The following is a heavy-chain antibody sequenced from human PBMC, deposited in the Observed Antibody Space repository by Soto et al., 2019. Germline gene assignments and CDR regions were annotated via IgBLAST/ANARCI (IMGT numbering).Heavy chain of an antibody. CDR2: IYYTGST. CDR3: ARIEMPSIK. Sequence: SETLSLTCSVSGASIRSGGYYWSWLRQSPGKGLEWIGHIYYTGSTFYSPSLKSRLTISLDTSKNQFSLDLRSVTAADTAMYYCARIEMPSIKWGRGTLVTVSS. J-gene: IGHJ4*02. CDR1: GASIRSGGYY. D-gene: IGHD2-2*01. V-gene: IGHV4-31*03.